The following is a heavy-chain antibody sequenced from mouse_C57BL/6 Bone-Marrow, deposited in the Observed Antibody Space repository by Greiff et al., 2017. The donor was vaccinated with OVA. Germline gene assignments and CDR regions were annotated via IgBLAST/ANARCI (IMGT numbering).Heavy chain of an antibody. CDR3: GRGDFDV. CDR2: IDPSDSYT. CDR1: GYTFTSYW. V-gene: IGHV1-69*01. Sequence: QVQLQQPGAELVMPGASVKLSCKASGYTFTSYWMHWVKQRPGQGLEWIGEIDPSDSYTNYNQKFKGKSTLTVDKSSSTAYMQLSSLTSEDSAVYYCGRGDFDVWGTGTTVTVSS. J-gene: IGHJ1*03.